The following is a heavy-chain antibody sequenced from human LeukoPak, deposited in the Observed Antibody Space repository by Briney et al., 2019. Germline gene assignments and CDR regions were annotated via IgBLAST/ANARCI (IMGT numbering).Heavy chain of an antibody. J-gene: IGHJ5*02. CDR1: GGSISSSRYY. CDR3: ARGLFAPRRPVVTAIPNSNWFDP. CDR2: IYYSGST. D-gene: IGHD2-21*02. V-gene: IGHV4-39*07. Sequence: PSETLSLTCTVSGGSISSSRYYWGWIRQPPGKGLEWIGSIYYSGSTNYNPSLKSRVTISVDTSKNQFSLKLSSMTAADTAVYYCARGLFAPRRPVVTAIPNSNWFDPWGQGTLVTVSS.